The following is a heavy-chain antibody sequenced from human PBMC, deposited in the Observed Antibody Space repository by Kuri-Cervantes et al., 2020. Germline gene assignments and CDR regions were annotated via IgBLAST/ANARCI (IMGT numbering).Heavy chain of an antibody. D-gene: IGHD3-22*01. Sequence: GGSLRLSCAASGLTFSRYAMSWVRQAPGKGLEWVSSVSSSGGSAYYADYVKGRFTISRDNSKNTLYLQMNSLRAEDTALYYRAKGHYYDSGGAPGDAFDIWGQGTMVTVSS. CDR3: AKGHYYDSGGAPGDAFDI. CDR1: GLTFSRYA. J-gene: IGHJ3*02. CDR2: VSSSGGSA. V-gene: IGHV3-23*01.